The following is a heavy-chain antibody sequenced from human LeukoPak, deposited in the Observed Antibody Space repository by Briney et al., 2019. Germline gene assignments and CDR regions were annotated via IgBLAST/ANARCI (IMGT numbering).Heavy chain of an antibody. D-gene: IGHD1-1*01. J-gene: IGHJ4*02. CDR3: AITTGTGFDY. CDR2: IYYRGRT. CDR1: GGSISSYY. Sequence: SETLSLTCTVSGGSISSYYWSWIRQPPGKGLEWIGYIYYRGRTDYNPSLKSRVTISVDTSKNQFSLKLSSVTAADTAVYYCAITTGTGFDYWGQGTLVTVSS. V-gene: IGHV4-59*01.